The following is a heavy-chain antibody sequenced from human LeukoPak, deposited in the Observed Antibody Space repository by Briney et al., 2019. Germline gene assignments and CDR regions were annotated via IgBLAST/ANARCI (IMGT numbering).Heavy chain of an antibody. D-gene: IGHD2-15*01. CDR2: INHSGNT. CDR3: SRGDIVVLPTVGGLYNWFDP. Sequence: SETLSLTCAGYGVSFSDYYWSWLRQRPGKGLKGSGEINHSGNTYYNPSLDSRVTMSVDTSKNQFSLKLSSVTAADKTVYYCSRGDIVVLPTVGGLYNWFDPWGKGTTVTVSS. J-gene: IGHJ5*02. V-gene: IGHV4-34*01. CDR1: GVSFSDYY.